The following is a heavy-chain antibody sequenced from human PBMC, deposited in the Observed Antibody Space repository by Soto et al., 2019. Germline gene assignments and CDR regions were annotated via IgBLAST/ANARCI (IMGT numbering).Heavy chain of an antibody. J-gene: IGHJ4*02. D-gene: IGHD2-8*02. CDR1: GVTYSNYA. V-gene: IGHV3-30*18. CDR2: VSHDGTL. CDR3: VKDRSDTWSFDY. Sequence: QVQLVESGGGVVQPGTYLRLSCVASGVTYSNYAMHWVRQVPGKGLEWLAVVSHDGTLYPYADSVKGRFSISRDNSRKTLYLQMNSLRPEDTAVYYCVKDRSDTWSFDYWGQGTLVTVSS.